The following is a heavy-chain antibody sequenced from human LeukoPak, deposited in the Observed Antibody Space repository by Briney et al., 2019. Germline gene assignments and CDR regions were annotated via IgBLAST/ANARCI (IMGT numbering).Heavy chain of an antibody. Sequence: SQTLSLTCTVSGGSISSGDYYWSWIRQPPGKGLEWIGYIYYSGSTYYNPSLKSRVTISVDTSKNQFSLRLSSVTAADTAVYYCARADILTGYYYFDYWGQGTLVTVSS. CDR1: GGSISSGDYY. V-gene: IGHV4-30-4*01. CDR2: IYYSGST. D-gene: IGHD3-9*01. J-gene: IGHJ4*02. CDR3: ARADILTGYYYFDY.